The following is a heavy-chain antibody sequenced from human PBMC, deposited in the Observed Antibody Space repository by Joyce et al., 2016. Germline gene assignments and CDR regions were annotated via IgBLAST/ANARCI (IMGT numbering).Heavy chain of an antibody. V-gene: IGHV4-61*02. CDR1: GGSISSGSYY. Sequence: QVQLQESGPGLVKPSQTLSLTCTVSGGSISSGSYYWSWIRRPAGKGLEWIGRISTSGSTNDNPALKSRVTISVDTSENQFSLRLSSVTAADTALYYCSRSDGDGEYDYWGRGTLVTVSS. J-gene: IGHJ4*02. CDR2: ISTSGST. CDR3: SRSDGDGEYDY. D-gene: IGHD4-17*01.